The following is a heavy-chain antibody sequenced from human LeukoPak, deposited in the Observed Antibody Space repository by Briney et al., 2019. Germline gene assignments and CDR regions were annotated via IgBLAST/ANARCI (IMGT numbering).Heavy chain of an antibody. CDR2: IYYSGST. D-gene: IGHD1-26*01. V-gene: IGHV4-59*01. CDR3: ARVSGGTYPGY. J-gene: IGHJ4*02. CDR1: GVSISSYY. Sequence: PSETLSLTCTVSGVSISSYYWSWIRQPPGKGLEWIGYIYYSGSTNYNPSLKSRVTISVDTSKNQFSLKLSSVTAADTAVYYCARVSGGTYPGYWGQGTLVTVSP.